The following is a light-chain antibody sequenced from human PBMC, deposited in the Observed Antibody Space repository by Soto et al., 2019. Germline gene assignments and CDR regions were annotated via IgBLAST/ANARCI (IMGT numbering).Light chain of an antibody. Sequence: LAKSSATLAVSPGERATLSCRASQSVSSNLAWYQQKPGQAPRLLIYGASTRATGIPARFSGSGSGTEFTLTISSLQSEDFAVYYCQQYNNWPLTFGQGTRLEI. V-gene: IGKV3-15*01. CDR3: QQYNNWPLT. CDR2: GAS. J-gene: IGKJ5*01. CDR1: QSVSSN.